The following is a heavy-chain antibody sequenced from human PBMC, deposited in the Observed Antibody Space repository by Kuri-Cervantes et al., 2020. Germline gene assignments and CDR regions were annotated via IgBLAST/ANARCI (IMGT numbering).Heavy chain of an antibody. D-gene: IGHD1-26*01. CDR3: AREKNIVGANPGPCY. J-gene: IGHJ4*02. CDR1: GFTCSNAW. V-gene: IGHV3-30-3*01. CDR2: ISYDGSNK. Sequence: GGALRLCCAASGFTCSNAWMSWVRQAPGKGLECVAVISYDGSNKYYADSVKGRFTISRDNSKNTLYMQMNSLRAEDTAVYYCAREKNIVGANPGPCYWGQGTLVTVSS.